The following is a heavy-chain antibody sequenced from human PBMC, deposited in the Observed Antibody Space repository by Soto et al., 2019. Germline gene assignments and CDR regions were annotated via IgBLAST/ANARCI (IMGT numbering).Heavy chain of an antibody. Sequence: LRLSGAVSGVTFTRSCMHWVRKAQLQGLECVSSISITTYYIYCVDAMKGRVTVSRDNAKNSVYLDINSLSAEVPPVFNCARQSEELTSNFDYWGQGTMVTV. CDR3: ARQSEELTSNFDY. V-gene: IGHV3-21*06. D-gene: IGHD1-7*01. CDR2: ISITTYYI. J-gene: IGHJ4*02. CDR1: GVTFTRSC.